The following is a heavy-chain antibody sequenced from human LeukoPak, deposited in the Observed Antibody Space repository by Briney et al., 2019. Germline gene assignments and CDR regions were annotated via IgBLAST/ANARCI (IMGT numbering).Heavy chain of an antibody. CDR3: AKGHIVGAITEFDY. D-gene: IGHD1-26*01. CDR1: GFTFDDYT. CDR2: ISWDGGST. Sequence: GGSLRLSCAASGFTFDDYTMHWVRQTPGKGLEWVSLISWDGGSTYYADSVKGRFTISRDNSKNSLYLQMNSLRTEDTALYYCAKGHIVGAITEFDYWGQGTPVTVSS. V-gene: IGHV3-43*01. J-gene: IGHJ4*02.